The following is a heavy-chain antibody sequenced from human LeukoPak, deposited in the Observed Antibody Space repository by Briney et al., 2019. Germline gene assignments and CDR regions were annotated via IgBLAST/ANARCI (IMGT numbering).Heavy chain of an antibody. CDR2: IGSRITDI. Sequence: PGGSLRLSCGASGYMFSVYNMIWLRQAPGTGLEWVSSIGSRITDIYYADSVRGRFTISRDNARNSLFLQMNSLRAEDTAVYYCARGIQPRRLYYYYMDVWGKGTTVTVSS. J-gene: IGHJ6*03. V-gene: IGHV3-21*01. CDR1: GYMFSVYN. CDR3: ARGIQPRRLYYYYMDV. D-gene: IGHD1-14*01.